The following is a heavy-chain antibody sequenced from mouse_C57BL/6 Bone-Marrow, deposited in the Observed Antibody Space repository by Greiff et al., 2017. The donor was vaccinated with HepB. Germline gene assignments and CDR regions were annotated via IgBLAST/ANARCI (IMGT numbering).Heavy chain of an antibody. Sequence: VQLQQSGAELVRPGTSVKVSCKASGYAFTNYLIEWVKQRPGQGLEWIGVINPGSGGTNYNEKFKGKETLTADKSSSTAYMQLSSLTSEDSAVYFCARWNYGSFDYWGQGTTLTVSS. D-gene: IGHD1-1*01. CDR1: GYAFTNYL. J-gene: IGHJ2*01. CDR3: ARWNYGSFDY. CDR2: INPGSGGT. V-gene: IGHV1-54*01.